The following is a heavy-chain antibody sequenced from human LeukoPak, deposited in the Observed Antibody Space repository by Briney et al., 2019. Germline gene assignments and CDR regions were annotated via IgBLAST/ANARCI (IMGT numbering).Heavy chain of an antibody. CDR2: ITSSSIYK. Sequence: GGSPRLSCATSGLTFSRYNMNWVRQAPGKGLEWVSSITSSSIYKYYADSMKGRFTISRDNAENSLYLQMNSLRAEDTAVYYCARETVGATGLGAFDIWGPGTLVTVSS. CDR1: GLTFSRYN. J-gene: IGHJ4*02. D-gene: IGHD1-26*01. CDR3: ARETVGATGLGAFDI. V-gene: IGHV3-21*01.